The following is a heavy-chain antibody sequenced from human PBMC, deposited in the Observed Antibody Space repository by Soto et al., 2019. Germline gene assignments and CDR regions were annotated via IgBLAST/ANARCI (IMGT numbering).Heavy chain of an antibody. Sequence: GASVKVSCKASGYTFTSYGISWVRQAPGQGLEWMGLISASNGNTSYAQKFQGRVTMTRDTSTSTVYMELSSLRSEDTAVYYCARRSYSSGPFYYYGMDVWGQGTTVPVSS. CDR1: GYTFTSYG. CDR2: ISASNGNT. D-gene: IGHD6-19*01. V-gene: IGHV1-18*01. J-gene: IGHJ6*02. CDR3: ARRSYSSGPFYYYGMDV.